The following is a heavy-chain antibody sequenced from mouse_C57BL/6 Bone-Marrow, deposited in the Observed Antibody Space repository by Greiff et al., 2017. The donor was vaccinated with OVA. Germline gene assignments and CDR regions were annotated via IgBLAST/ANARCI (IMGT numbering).Heavy chain of an antibody. CDR2: IDPENGDN. Sequence: VQLQQSGAELVRPGASVKLSCTASGFNIKDDYMHWVKQRPEQGLEWMGWIDPENGDNEYASKVQGKATITADTSSNTAYLQLSSLTSEDTAVYYCTPIYYDYDKAMDYWGQGTSVTGSS. CDR1: GFNIKDDY. D-gene: IGHD2-4*01. J-gene: IGHJ4*01. V-gene: IGHV14-4*01. CDR3: TPIYYDYDKAMDY.